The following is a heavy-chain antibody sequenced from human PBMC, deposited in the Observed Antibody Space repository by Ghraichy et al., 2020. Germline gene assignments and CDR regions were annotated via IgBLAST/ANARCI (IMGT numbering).Heavy chain of an antibody. V-gene: IGHV3-9*01. CDR3: AKGGVRHDFWSGYSRVYGMDV. Sequence: GGSLRLSCAASGFTFDDYAMHWVRQAPGKGLEWVSGISWNSGSIGYADSVKGRFTISRDNAKNSLYLQMNSLRAEDTALYYCAKGGVRHDFWSGYSRVYGMDVWGQGTTVTVSS. J-gene: IGHJ6*02. CDR1: GFTFDDYA. D-gene: IGHD3-3*01. CDR2: ISWNSGSI.